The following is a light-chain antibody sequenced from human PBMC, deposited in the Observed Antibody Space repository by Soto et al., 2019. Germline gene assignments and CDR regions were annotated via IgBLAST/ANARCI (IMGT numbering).Light chain of an antibody. V-gene: IGKV1-5*03. CDR2: KAS. Sequence: DLQITQSPSTLSASVGDRVTITCRASQSISTWLAWYQQKPGKAPKLLIYKASSLESGVPSRFSGSGSGTEFTLTISSLQPDDFATYYCQQYDSYSLWMFGQGTKVEI. CDR3: QQYDSYSLWM. J-gene: IGKJ1*01. CDR1: QSISTW.